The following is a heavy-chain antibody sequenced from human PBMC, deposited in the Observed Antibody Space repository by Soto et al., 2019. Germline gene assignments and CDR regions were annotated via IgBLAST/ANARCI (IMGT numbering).Heavy chain of an antibody. Sequence: ASLKVSCKASGGTFSSYAISWVRQAPGQGLEWMGGFDPEDGETIYAQKFQGRVTMTEDTSTDTAYMGLSSLRSEDTAVYYCATPRYNWNYVSNRDYYYGMDVWGQGTTVTVSS. V-gene: IGHV1-24*01. CDR1: GGTFSSYA. D-gene: IGHD1-7*01. CDR2: FDPEDGET. CDR3: ATPRYNWNYVSNRDYYYGMDV. J-gene: IGHJ6*02.